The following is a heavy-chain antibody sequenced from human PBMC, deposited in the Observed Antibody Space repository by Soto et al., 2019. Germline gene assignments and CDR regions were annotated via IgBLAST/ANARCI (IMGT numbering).Heavy chain of an antibody. CDR2: ISYDGSNK. CDR3: ANLPPPVVAATWSYFDY. Sequence: GGSLRLSCAASGFTFSSYGMHWVRQAPGKGLEWVAVISYDGSNKYYADSVKGRFTISRDNSKNTLYLQMNSLRAEDTAVYYCANLPPPVVAATWSYFDYWGQGTLVTVSS. V-gene: IGHV3-30*18. J-gene: IGHJ4*02. D-gene: IGHD2-15*01. CDR1: GFTFSSYG.